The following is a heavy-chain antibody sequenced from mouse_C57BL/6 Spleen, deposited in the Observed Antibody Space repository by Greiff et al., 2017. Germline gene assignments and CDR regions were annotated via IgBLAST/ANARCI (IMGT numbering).Heavy chain of an antibody. CDR3: ARGGTGTYAMDY. CDR2: INPYNGGT. V-gene: IGHV1-19*01. D-gene: IGHD4-1*01. Sequence: EVKLQESGPVLVKPGASVKMSCKASGYTFTDYYMNWVKQSHGKSLEWIGVINPYNGGTSYNQKFKGKATLTVDKSSSTAYMELNSLTSEDSAVYYCARGGTGTYAMDYWGQGTSVTVSS. J-gene: IGHJ4*01. CDR1: GYTFTDYY.